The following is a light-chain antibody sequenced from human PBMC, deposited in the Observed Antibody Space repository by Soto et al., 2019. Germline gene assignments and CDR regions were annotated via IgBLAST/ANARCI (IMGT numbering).Light chain of an antibody. CDR3: QHYNSYSEA. J-gene: IGKJ1*01. CDR2: KAS. Sequence: DIQMTESPSTLSGSVGDRGTITCRASQTISSWLAWYQQKPGKAPKLLIYKASTLKSGVPSRFSGSGPGTEFTLTISSLQPDDFATYYCQHYNSYSEAFGQGTKVDIK. V-gene: IGKV1-5*03. CDR1: QTISSW.